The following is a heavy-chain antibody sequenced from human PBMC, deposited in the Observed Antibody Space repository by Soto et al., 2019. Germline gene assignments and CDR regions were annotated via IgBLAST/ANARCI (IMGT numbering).Heavy chain of an antibody. CDR2: IWYDGSNK. J-gene: IGHJ6*02. CDR3: ARENPSHGYTKPYYGMDV. V-gene: IGHV3-33*01. Sequence: GGSLRLSCAASGFTFSSYGMHWVRQAPGKGLEWVAVIWYDGSNKYYADSVKGRFTISRDNSKNTLYLQMHSLRAEDTAVYYCARENPSHGYTKPYYGMDVWGQGTTVTVCS. CDR1: GFTFSSYG. D-gene: IGHD5-18*01.